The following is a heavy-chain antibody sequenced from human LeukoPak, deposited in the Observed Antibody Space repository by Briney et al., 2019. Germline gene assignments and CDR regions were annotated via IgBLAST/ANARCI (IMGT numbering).Heavy chain of an antibody. D-gene: IGHD3-3*01. J-gene: IGHJ4*02. CDR1: GFTFSSYG. CDR2: ISYDGSNK. CDR3: PKDGSLRFLEWLYLDY. Sequence: GRSLRLSCAASGFTFSSYGMHWVRQAPGKGLEWVAVISYDGSNKYYTDSVKGRFTISRDNSKNTLYLQMNSLRAEDTAVYYRPKDGSLRFLEWLYLDYWGQGTLVTVSS. V-gene: IGHV3-30*18.